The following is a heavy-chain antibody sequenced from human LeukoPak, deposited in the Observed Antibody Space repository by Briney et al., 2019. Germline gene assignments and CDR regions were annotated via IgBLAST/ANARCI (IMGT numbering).Heavy chain of an antibody. CDR2: IHSNGYT. V-gene: IGHV4-59*12. D-gene: IGHD2-2*01. CDR1: GGSISGYY. Sequence: SETLSLTCTVSGGSISGYYWSWIRQPPGQGLEWIAYIHSNGYTNYNPSLKSRVTISVDTSKNQFSLKVTSVTAADTAVYYCARDGDYCSSTSCYRSSWFDPWGQGTLVTVSS. CDR3: ARDGDYCSSTSCYRSSWFDP. J-gene: IGHJ5*02.